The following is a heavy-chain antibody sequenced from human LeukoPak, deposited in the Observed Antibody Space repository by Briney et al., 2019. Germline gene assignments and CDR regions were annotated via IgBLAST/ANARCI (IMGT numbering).Heavy chain of an antibody. CDR1: GFTFSSYA. CDR3: AKDLYSSSWYDAFDI. Sequence: GGSLRLSCAASGFTFSSYAMSWVRQAPGKGLEWVSAISGSGGSTYYADSVKGRFTISRDNSKSTLYLQMNSLRAEDTAVYYCAKDLYSSSWYDAFDIWGQGTMVTVSS. CDR2: ISGSGGST. J-gene: IGHJ3*02. D-gene: IGHD6-13*01. V-gene: IGHV3-23*01.